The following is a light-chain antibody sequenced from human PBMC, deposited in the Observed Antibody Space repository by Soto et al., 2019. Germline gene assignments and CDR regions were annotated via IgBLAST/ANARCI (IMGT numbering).Light chain of an antibody. Sequence: SVLPQPPSASGTLGQRVTLSCSGSSPHLGSKTVNWYQQLPGTAPKLLIYGNYQRPSGVPVRFSGSKSGTSASLAISGLQSEDEADYDCSAWDASLDGYVFGTGTEVTVL. CDR3: SAWDASLDGYV. CDR2: GNY. CDR1: SPHLGSKT. J-gene: IGLJ1*01. V-gene: IGLV1-44*01.